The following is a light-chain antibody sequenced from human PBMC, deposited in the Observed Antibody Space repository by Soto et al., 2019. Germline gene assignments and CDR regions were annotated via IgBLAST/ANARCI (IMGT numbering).Light chain of an antibody. Sequence: QSPLTQPASVSGSPGQSITIACTGTSSDVGGYDYVSWYQQHPGKAPKLMIYDVNNRPSGVSDRFSGSKSGNTASLTISGLQAEDEADYYCTSYTRSDTVIFGGGTKVTVL. CDR1: SSDVGGYDY. J-gene: IGLJ2*01. V-gene: IGLV2-14*01. CDR3: TSYTRSDTVI. CDR2: DVN.